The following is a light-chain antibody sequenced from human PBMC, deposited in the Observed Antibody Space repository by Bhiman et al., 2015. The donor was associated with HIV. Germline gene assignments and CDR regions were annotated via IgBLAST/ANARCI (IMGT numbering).Light chain of an antibody. V-gene: IGLV2-14*01. Sequence: QSALTQPASVSGSPGQSITISCTGSSSDVGGYNYVSWYQQHPGKXPKLMIYDVSKRPSGVSNRFSGSKSGNTASLTISGLQAEDEAHYYCSSYTSSSTLVFGGGTKLTVL. J-gene: IGLJ2*01. CDR2: DVS. CDR1: SSDVGGYNY. CDR3: SSYTSSSTLV.